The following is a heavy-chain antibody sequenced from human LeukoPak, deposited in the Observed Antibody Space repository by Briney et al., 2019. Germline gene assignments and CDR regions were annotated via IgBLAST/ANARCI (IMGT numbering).Heavy chain of an antibody. CDR2: IKQDGSEK. V-gene: IGHV3-7*01. Sequence: HPGGSVRHSCAASGFTLSSYWMSWVRQAPGKGLEWVANIKQDGSEKYYVDSVKGRFTISRDNAKNSLYLQMNMLRAEDTAVFYCARVLRFLEWLLFDYWGQETLVTVSS. CDR1: GFTLSSYW. J-gene: IGHJ4*02. D-gene: IGHD3-3*01. CDR3: ARVLRFLEWLLFDY.